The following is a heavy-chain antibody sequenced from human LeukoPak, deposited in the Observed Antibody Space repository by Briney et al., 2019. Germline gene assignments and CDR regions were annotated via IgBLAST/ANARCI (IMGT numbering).Heavy chain of an antibody. J-gene: IGHJ5*02. Sequence: SETLSLTCTVSGGSISSYYWSWIRQPAGKGLEWIGRIYTSGSTNYNPSLKSRVTMSVDTSKNQFSLKLSSVTAADTAVYYCARGLWDSSGYYYVTNWFDPWGQGTLVTVSS. D-gene: IGHD3-22*01. V-gene: IGHV4-4*07. CDR3: ARGLWDSSGYYYVTNWFDP. CDR1: GGSISSYY. CDR2: IYTSGST.